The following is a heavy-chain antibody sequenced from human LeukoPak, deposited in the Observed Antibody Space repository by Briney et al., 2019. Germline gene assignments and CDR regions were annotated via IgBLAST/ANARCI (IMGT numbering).Heavy chain of an antibody. CDR1: GYTFTDYY. Sequence: ASVKISCKVSGYTFTDYYMHWVQQAPRIGLEWMGLVDPEDGETIYAEKFQGRVTITADTSTDTAYMELSSLRSEDTAVYYCATLITDYYDSSGHSGGGYWGQGTLVTVSS. D-gene: IGHD3-22*01. CDR2: VDPEDGET. CDR3: ATLITDYYDSSGHSGGGY. V-gene: IGHV1-69-2*01. J-gene: IGHJ4*02.